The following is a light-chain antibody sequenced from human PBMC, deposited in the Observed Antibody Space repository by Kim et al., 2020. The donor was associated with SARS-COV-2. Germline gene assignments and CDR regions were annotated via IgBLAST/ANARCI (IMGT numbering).Light chain of an antibody. CDR3: CSYAGSYTSYVV. V-gene: IGLV2-11*01. Sequence: VTLTCTGTSSDVGGYIYVSWYQQHPGKAPNLMLYDISTRPSGVPDRFSGSKSGNTASLTISGLQAEDEADYYCCSYAGSYTSYVVFGGGTKLTVL. CDR1: SSDVGGYIY. J-gene: IGLJ2*01. CDR2: DIS.